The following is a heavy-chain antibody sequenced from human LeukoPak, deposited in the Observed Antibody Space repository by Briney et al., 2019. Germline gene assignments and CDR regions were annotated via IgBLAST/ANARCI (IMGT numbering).Heavy chain of an antibody. V-gene: IGHV1-2*02. J-gene: IGHJ4*02. CDR2: INPNSGGT. Sequence: ASVKVSCKASGYTFTGYDMHWVRQAPGQGLEWTGWINPNSGGTNYAQRFQGRVTMTRDTSITTAHMELSGLRSDDTAVYYCGRPLGGMWAFDYWGQGTLVTVSS. D-gene: IGHD3-16*01. CDR1: GYTFTGYD. CDR3: GRPLGGMWAFDY.